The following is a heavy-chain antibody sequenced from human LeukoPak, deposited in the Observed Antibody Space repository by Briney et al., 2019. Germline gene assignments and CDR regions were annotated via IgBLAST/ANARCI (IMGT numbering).Heavy chain of an antibody. CDR1: GYTFTGYY. CDR2: INPNSGGT. D-gene: IGHD6-13*01. J-gene: IGHJ5*02. V-gene: IGHV1-2*02. Sequence: ASVKVSCKASGYTFTGYYMHWVRQAPGQGLEWMGWINPNSGGTNYAQKFQGRVTMTRDTSISTAYMELSRLRSDDTAVYYCARDSSAAGYNWFDPWDQGTLVTVSS. CDR3: ARDSSAAGYNWFDP.